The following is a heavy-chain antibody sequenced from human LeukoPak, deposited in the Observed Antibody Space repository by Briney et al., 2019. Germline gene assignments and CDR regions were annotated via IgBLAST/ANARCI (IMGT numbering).Heavy chain of an antibody. J-gene: IGHJ5*02. CDR1: GVSISSGSNY. CDR2: IYSSGGT. CDR3: ARHRIAAAGTGGNWFDP. Sequence: SETLSLTCSVSGVSISSGSNYWGWIRQPPGKTLEWIGSIYSSGGTYYNPSLKSRVTISVDTSKNQFSLKLSSVTAADTAVYYCARHRIAAAGTGGNWFDPWGQGTLVTVSS. V-gene: IGHV4-39*01. D-gene: IGHD6-13*01.